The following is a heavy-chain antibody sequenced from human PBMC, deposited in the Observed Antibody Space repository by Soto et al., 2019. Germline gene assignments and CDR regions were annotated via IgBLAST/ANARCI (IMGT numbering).Heavy chain of an antibody. Sequence: GGSLILSYAASGFPFRSYSMSWVRQPPGKGLEWVSGIGGSGGSTYYADSVKGRFTISRDNSKNTLYLQMNSLRAEDTAVYYCAKDRYYDFWSGSLDDYWGQGTLVTVSS. CDR1: GFPFRSYS. CDR3: AKDRYYDFWSGSLDDY. D-gene: IGHD3-3*01. J-gene: IGHJ4*02. V-gene: IGHV3-23*01. CDR2: IGGSGGST.